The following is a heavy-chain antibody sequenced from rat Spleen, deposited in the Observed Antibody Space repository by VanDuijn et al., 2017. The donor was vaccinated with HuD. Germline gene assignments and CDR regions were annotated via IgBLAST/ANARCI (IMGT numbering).Heavy chain of an antibody. CDR1: GFSLTSYH. J-gene: IGHJ2*01. Sequence: QVQLKESGPGLVKPSETLSLTCTVSGFSLTSYHVSWVRQPPGKGLEWMGVIWGDGSTAYNSALKSRLSISRDTSKSQVFLKMSSLKTEDTATYYCARGERNYGGYSDYWGQGVMVTVSS. CDR2: IWGDGST. D-gene: IGHD1-11*01. V-gene: IGHV2-32*01. CDR3: ARGERNYGGYSDY.